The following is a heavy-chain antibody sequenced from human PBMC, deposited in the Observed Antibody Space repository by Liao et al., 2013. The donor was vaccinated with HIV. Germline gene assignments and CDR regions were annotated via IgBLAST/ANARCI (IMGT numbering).Heavy chain of an antibody. V-gene: IGHV4-30-4*08. Sequence: VQMQESGPGLLKPSETLSLNCSVSGGSVNSGDYYWSWIRQPPGGAVEWIGYIYYSVSTYYNPSLQSRLSISMDSSKNQFSLKLHSVTAADTAVYFCARVVGRSSWSRFDSWGQGTLVTVSS. CDR3: ARVVGRSSWSRFDS. CDR2: IYYSVST. CDR1: GGSVNSGDYY. D-gene: IGHD6-13*01. J-gene: IGHJ4*02.